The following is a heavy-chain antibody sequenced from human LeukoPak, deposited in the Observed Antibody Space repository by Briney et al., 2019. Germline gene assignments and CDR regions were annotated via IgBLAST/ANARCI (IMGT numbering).Heavy chain of an antibody. CDR2: INAGNGNT. Sequence: ASVKVSCKASGYTFTSYAMHWVRQAPGQRLEWMGWINAGNGNTKYSQKFQGRVTITRDKPASTAYMELSSLRSEDTAVYYCARSRSWADAFDIWGQGTMVTVSS. V-gene: IGHV1-3*01. CDR1: GYTFTSYA. CDR3: ARSRSWADAFDI. J-gene: IGHJ3*02. D-gene: IGHD1-26*01.